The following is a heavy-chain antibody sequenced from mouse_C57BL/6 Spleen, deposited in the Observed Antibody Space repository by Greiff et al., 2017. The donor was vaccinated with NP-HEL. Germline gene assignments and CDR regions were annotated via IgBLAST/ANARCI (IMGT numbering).Heavy chain of an antibody. Sequence: EVKLQQSGPELVKPGASVKISCKASGYTFTDYYMNWVKQSHGKSLEWIGDINPNNGGTSYNQKFKGKATLTVDKSSSTAYMELRSLTSEDSAVYYCANYYSNWGFAYWGQGTLVTVSA. CDR3: ANYYSNWGFAY. CDR2: INPNNGGT. J-gene: IGHJ3*01. CDR1: GYTFTDYY. V-gene: IGHV1-26*01. D-gene: IGHD2-5*01.